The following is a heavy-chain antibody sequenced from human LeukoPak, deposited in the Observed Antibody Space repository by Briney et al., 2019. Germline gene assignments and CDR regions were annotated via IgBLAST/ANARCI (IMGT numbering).Heavy chain of an antibody. Sequence: PSETLSLTCAVYGGSFSGYYWSWIRQPPGKGLEWIGEINHSGSTNYNPSLKSRVTISVDTSKNQFSLELSSVTAADTAVYYCARVVTVLDYWGQGTLVTVSS. V-gene: IGHV4-34*01. CDR2: INHSGST. J-gene: IGHJ4*02. CDR1: GGSFSGYY. CDR3: ARVVTVLDY. D-gene: IGHD2-21*02.